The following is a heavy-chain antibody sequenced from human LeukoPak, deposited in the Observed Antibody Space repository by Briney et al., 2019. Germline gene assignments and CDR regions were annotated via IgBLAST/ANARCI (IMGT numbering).Heavy chain of an antibody. V-gene: IGHV3-21*01. Sequence: GGSLRLSCVASGFTFSGYSMNWVRQAPGKGLEWVSSISSGSNYIYYADSVKGRFTISRDNGKNSLYLQMNSLRAEDTAVYYCARGTVVAEYFDYWGQGTLVTVSS. J-gene: IGHJ4*02. CDR3: ARGTVVAEYFDY. D-gene: IGHD2-15*01. CDR2: ISSGSNYI. CDR1: GFTFSGYS.